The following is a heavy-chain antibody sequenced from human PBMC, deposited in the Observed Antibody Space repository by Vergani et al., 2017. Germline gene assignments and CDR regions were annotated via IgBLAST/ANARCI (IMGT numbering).Heavy chain of an antibody. Sequence: VKVVESGGGLIKPGGSRRLSCVVSGITFKNAWINGVRQAPGNGLEWIGRIRSKNDGGTADYAAPLKGRFTISRDDSKDSAFLLVNNLKPEDTAVYFCSTDYHHYRLQATLVTVSS. D-gene: IGHD2-2*01. V-gene: IGHV3-15*01. CDR2: IRSKNDGGTA. J-gene: IGHJ4*02. CDR3: STDYHHY. CDR1: GITFKNAW.